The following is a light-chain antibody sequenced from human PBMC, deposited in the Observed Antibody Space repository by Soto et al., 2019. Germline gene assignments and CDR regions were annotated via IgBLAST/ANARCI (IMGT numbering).Light chain of an antibody. Sequence: QSALTQPRSVSGSPGQSVAISCTGTSSDVGGYNFVSWYQQHPGKAPKLIIYDVTKRPSGVPDRFSGSKSGNTASLTLSGLQDEDEADYYCCSYAGSYTLWVFGGGTQLTVL. CDR1: SSDVGGYNF. V-gene: IGLV2-11*01. J-gene: IGLJ3*02. CDR2: DVT. CDR3: CSYAGSYTLWV.